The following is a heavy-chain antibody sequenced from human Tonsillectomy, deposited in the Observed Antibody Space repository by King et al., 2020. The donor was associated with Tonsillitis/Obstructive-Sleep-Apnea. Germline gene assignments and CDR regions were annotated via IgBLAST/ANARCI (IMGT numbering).Heavy chain of an antibody. J-gene: IGHJ6*02. Sequence: VQLVQSGAEVKKPGESLRISCEGSGYTFTTYWINWVRQMPGKGLEWMGKIDPSDSYTNYSPSFQGHVTITADKYISTVYMQWSSLKASDSAIYYCARPVDDPWYVGGLDVWGQGTTVTVSS. V-gene: IGHV5-10-1*01. CDR3: ARPVDDPWYVGGLDV. CDR2: IDPSDSYT. CDR1: GYTFTTYW. D-gene: IGHD6-13*01.